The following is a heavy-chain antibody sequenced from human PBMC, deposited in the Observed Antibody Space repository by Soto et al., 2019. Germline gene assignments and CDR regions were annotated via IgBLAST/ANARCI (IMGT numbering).Heavy chain of an antibody. CDR3: ARDRITIFGVVIQYGMDV. J-gene: IGHJ6*02. Sequence: EVQLVESGGGLVQPGGSLRLSCAASGFTFSSYSMNWVRQAPGKGLEWVSYISSSSSTIYYADSVKVRFTISRDNAKNSLYLQRNSLRDEDTAVYYCARDRITIFGVVIQYGMDVWGQGTTVTVSS. V-gene: IGHV3-48*02. CDR1: GFTFSSYS. D-gene: IGHD3-3*01. CDR2: ISSSSSTI.